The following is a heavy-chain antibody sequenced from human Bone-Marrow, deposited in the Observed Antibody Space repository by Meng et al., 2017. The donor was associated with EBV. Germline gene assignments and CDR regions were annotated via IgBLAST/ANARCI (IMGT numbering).Heavy chain of an antibody. D-gene: IGHD1-26*01. J-gene: IGHJ4*02. V-gene: IGHV4-34*01. CDR2: INHSGST. Sequence: QVQVKQWGAGLLKPSETLSLTCAVDGGSFSGYYWSWIRQPPGKGLEWIGEINHSGSTNYNPSLKSRVTISVDTSKNQFSLKLSSVTAADTAVYYCARARVGATRGTYFDYWGQGTLVTVSS. CDR3: ARARVGATRGTYFDY. CDR1: GGSFSGYY.